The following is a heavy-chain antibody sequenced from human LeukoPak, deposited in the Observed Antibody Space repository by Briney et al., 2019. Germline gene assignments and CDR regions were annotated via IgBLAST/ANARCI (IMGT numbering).Heavy chain of an antibody. D-gene: IGHD5-12*01. CDR3: ARGHHDYAY. V-gene: IGHV4-59*11. CDR2: VFEIGRDA. CDR1: GASITGQY. J-gene: IGHJ4*02. Sequence: EXLSLTCTVSGASITGQYWGWIRQPPGKGLEWVGYVFEIGRDADYNPSLKNRITISVDTSKNQFSLRLTSVIPSDTAVYYCARGHHDYAYWGQGALVTXSS.